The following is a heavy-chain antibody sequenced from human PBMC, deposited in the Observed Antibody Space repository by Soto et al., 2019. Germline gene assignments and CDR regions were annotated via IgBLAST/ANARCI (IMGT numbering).Heavy chain of an antibody. CDR3: ARDPTLARRALTARKDAFDI. V-gene: IGHV3-33*01. D-gene: IGHD5-18*01. Sequence: GGSLRLSCAASGFTFSSYGMHWVRQAPGKGLEWVAVIWYDGSNKYYADSVKGRFTISRDNSKNTLYLQMNSLRAEDTAVYYCARDPTLARRALTARKDAFDIWGQGTMVTVSS. CDR2: IWYDGSNK. CDR1: GFTFSSYG. J-gene: IGHJ3*02.